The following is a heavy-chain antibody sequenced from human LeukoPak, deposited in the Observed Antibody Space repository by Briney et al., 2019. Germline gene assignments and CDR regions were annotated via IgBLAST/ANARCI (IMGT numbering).Heavy chain of an antibody. V-gene: IGHV3-23*01. CDR2: IRGSDDST. J-gene: IGHJ6*03. CDR3: AKDVGAGPYYYSYMDV. Sequence: PGGSLRLSCAASGSTFSKYGMNWVRQSPGKGLEWVSAIRGSDDSTDYVDSVKGRFTISRDNSKNTLYLQMNSLRVEDTAVYYCAKDVGAGPYYYSYMDVWGKGTTVTVSS. CDR1: GSTFSKYG. D-gene: IGHD1-26*01.